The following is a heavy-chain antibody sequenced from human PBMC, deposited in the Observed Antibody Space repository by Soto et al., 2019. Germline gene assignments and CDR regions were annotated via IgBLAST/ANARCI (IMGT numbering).Heavy chain of an antibody. V-gene: IGHV3-53*01. CDR1: GFTVSSNY. J-gene: IGHJ4*02. CDR3: ARTSPRSGWYPRYFDY. Sequence: EVQLVESGGGLIQPGGSLRLSCAASGFTVSSNYMSWVHQAPGKGLEWVSVIYSGGSTYYADSVKGRFTISRDNSKNTLYLQMNSLRAEDTAVYYCARTSPRSGWYPRYFDYWGQGTLVTVSS. CDR2: IYSGGST. D-gene: IGHD6-19*01.